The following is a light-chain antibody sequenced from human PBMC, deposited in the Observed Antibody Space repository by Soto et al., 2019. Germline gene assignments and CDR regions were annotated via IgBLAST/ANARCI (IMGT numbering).Light chain of an antibody. CDR1: SGDVGGYNF. CDR3: CSYGGSYTGV. Sequence: QSALTQPRSVSGSPGQSVTISCTGTSGDVGGYNFVSWYQPHPGKVPTLVIFDVSHRPSGVPDLFSGSKSGNTASLTISGLQAEDEADYYCCSYGGSYTGVFGGGTKVTVL. J-gene: IGLJ2*01. CDR2: DVS. V-gene: IGLV2-11*01.